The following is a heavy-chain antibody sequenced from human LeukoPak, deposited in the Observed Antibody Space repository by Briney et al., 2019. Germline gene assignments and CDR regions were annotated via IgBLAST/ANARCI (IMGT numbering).Heavy chain of an antibody. CDR2: ISSSGSTI. D-gene: IGHD5-12*01. CDR1: GFTFSDYY. CDR3: ARDYEYAFDN. V-gene: IGHV3-11*04. J-gene: IGHJ4*02. Sequence: KSGGSLRLSCAASGFTFSDYYMSWIRQAPGKGLEWVSYISSSGSTIYYADSVKGRFTISGDKAKNSLYLQMNSLRVEDTAVYYCARDYEYAFDNWGQGTLVTVSS.